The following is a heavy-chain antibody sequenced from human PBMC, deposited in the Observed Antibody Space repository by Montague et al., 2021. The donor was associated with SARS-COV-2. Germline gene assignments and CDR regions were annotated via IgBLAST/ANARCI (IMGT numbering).Heavy chain of an antibody. CDR2: VYHSGGT. CDR3: ARRHCSSTSCPNWFDP. J-gene: IGHJ5*02. Sequence: SETLSLTCAVSGGSISSSNWWSWVRQPPEKGLEWIGEVYHSGGTNYNPSLKSRVTISVDKSKNQFSLKLSSVTAADTAVYYCARRHCSSTSCPNWFDPWGQGTLVTVSS. CDR1: GGSISSSNW. D-gene: IGHD2-2*01. V-gene: IGHV4-4*02.